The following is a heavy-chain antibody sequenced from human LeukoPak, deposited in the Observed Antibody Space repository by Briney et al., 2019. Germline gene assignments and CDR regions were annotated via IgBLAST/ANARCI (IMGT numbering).Heavy chain of an antibody. Sequence: PGGSLRLSCAASGFTFSSYSMNWVRQAPGKGLEWVSSISSSSSYIYYADSVKGRFTISRDNAKNSLYLQMNSLRAEDTAVYYCARARGDYGDYGPPYNWFDPWGQGTLVTVSS. CDR3: ARARGDYGDYGPPYNWFDP. J-gene: IGHJ5*02. V-gene: IGHV3-21*01. CDR2: ISSSSSYI. CDR1: GFTFSSYS. D-gene: IGHD4-17*01.